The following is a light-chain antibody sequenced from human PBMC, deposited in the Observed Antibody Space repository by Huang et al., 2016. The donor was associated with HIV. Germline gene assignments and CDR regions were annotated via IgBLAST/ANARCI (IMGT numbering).Light chain of an antibody. CDR3: QQYNNWPPLT. CDR1: QSVYSN. J-gene: IGKJ4*01. V-gene: IGKV3-15*01. CDR2: GAS. Sequence: EIVMTQSPATLSVSPGERATLSCRASQSVYSNLAWYQHKPGQAPRLLIYGASTRATGIPARFSGRGSGTEFTLTISSLQSEDFAVYYCQQYNNWPPLTFGGGTKVEIK.